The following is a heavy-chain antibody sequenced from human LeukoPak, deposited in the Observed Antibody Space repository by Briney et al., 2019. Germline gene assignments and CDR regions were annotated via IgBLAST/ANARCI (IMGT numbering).Heavy chain of an antibody. J-gene: IGHJ4*02. CDR1: GYTFTSYG. CDR2: ISAYNGNT. Sequence: ASVKVSCKASGYTFTSYGISWVRQAPGQGLEWMGWISAYNGNTNYAQKLQGRVTMTTDTSTSTAYMELRSLRSDDTAVYYYARSGSNPSIYCTNGVCYMEDYWGQGTLVTVSS. V-gene: IGHV1-18*01. D-gene: IGHD2-8*01. CDR3: ARSGSNPSIYCTNGVCYMEDY.